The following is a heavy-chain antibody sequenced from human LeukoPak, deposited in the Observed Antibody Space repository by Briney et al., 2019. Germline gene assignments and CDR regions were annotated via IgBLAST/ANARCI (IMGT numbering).Heavy chain of an antibody. J-gene: IGHJ5*02. CDR2: IYYSGST. CDR1: GCSISSYY. D-gene: IGHD1-26*01. V-gene: IGHV4-59*08. CDR3: ARHSIDVSPLVATLTWFDP. Sequence: TSETLSLTCTVSGCSISSYYWSWLRQPPGKGLEWMGYIYYSGSTNYNPSLKSRVTISVDTSKNQFSLKLTSVTAADTAVYYCARHSIDVSPLVATLTWFDPWGQGTLVTVSS.